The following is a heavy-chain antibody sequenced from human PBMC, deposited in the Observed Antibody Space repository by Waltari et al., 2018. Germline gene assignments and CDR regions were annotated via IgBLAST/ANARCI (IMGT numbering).Heavy chain of an antibody. J-gene: IGHJ4*02. CDR2: IYSGGST. Sequence: EVQLVESGGGLIQPGGSLRLSCAASGFTVSSNYMSWFRQAPGKGLEWVSVIYSGGSTYYADSVKGRFTISRDNSKNTLYLQMNSLRAEDTAVYYCARDISDYDSSGYFDYWGQGTLVTVSS. CDR1: GFTVSSNY. V-gene: IGHV3-53*01. D-gene: IGHD3-22*01. CDR3: ARDISDYDSSGYFDY.